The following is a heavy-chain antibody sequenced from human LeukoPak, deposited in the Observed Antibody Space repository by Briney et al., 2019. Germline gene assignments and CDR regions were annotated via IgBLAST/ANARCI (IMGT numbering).Heavy chain of an antibody. J-gene: IGHJ5*02. CDR2: FYHSGKI. Sequence: PSETLSLTSAVSGYSIDSRYYWGWIRQHPARGREWIGSFYHSGKIYYNPSLKSRVTISVDTSKNQFSLKLSSVTAADMAVYYCARVSLPVTRCFDTWGQGTLVTVSS. CDR3: ARVSLPVTRCFDT. V-gene: IGHV4-38-2*01. D-gene: IGHD2-21*02. CDR1: GYSIDSRYY.